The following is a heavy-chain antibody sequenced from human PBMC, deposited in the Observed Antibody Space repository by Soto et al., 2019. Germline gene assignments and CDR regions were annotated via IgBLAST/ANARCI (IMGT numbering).Heavy chain of an antibody. V-gene: IGHV3-23*01. CDR2: ISGSGGST. J-gene: IGHJ4*02. CDR3: GTNSGSRKYYFDY. Sequence: PGGSLRLSCAASGFTFSSYAMSWVRQAPGKGLEWVSAISGSGGSTYYADSVKGRFTISRDNSKNTLYLQMNSLRAEDTAVYYCGTNSGSRKYYFDYWGQGTLVTVSS. CDR1: GFTFSSYA. D-gene: IGHD1-26*01.